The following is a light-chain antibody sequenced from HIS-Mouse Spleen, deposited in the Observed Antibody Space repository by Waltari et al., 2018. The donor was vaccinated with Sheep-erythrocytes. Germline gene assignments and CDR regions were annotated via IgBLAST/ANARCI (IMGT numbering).Light chain of an antibody. Sequence: QSVLTQPPSVSEAPRQRVTISCSGSSSNIGNNAVNWYQQPPGKAPKLLIYYDDLLPSGVSNRFSGSKSGTSASRAISGLQSEDEADYYCAAWDDSLNGVVFGGGTKLTVL. CDR1: SSNIGNNA. CDR2: YDD. V-gene: IGLV1-36*01. J-gene: IGLJ2*01. CDR3: AAWDDSLNGVV.